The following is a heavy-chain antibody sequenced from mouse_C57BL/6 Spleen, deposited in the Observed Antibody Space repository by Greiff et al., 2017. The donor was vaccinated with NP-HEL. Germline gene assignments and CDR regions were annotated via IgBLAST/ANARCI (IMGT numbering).Heavy chain of an antibody. CDR1: GYTFTSYW. V-gene: IGHV1-55*01. CDR3: ARSGGLSFDY. D-gene: IGHD3-3*01. CDR2: IYPGSGST. J-gene: IGHJ2*01. Sequence: VQLQQPGAELVKPGASVKMSCKASGYTFTSYWITWVKQRPGQGLEWIGDIYPGSGSTNYNEKFKSKATLTVYTSSSTAYMQLSSLTSEDSAVYYCARSGGLSFDYWGQGTTLTVSS.